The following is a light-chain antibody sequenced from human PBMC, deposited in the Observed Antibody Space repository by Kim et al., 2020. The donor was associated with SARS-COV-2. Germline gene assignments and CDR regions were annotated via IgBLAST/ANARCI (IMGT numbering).Light chain of an antibody. Sequence: APINCMSTHSVLFSSDINNYLAWFQQNPGQPTKLLIYWASTRESGVPDRFSASGSETDFTLTISSLQAEDVAVYYCQQYYHTSLTFSQGTKVDIK. CDR3: QQYYHTSLT. CDR1: HSVLFSSDINNY. V-gene: IGKV4-1*01. CDR2: WAS. J-gene: IGKJ1*01.